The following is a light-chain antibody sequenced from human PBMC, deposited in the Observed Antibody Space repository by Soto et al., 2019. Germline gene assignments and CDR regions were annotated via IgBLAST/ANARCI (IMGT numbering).Light chain of an antibody. J-gene: IGKJ1*01. CDR1: QSISSW. CDR2: KAS. V-gene: IGKV1-5*03. CDR3: QQYSTLSVT. Sequence: DIQMTQSPSTLSASVGDRVTITCRASQSISSWLAWYQQKPGKAPKNLIYKASSLESGVPSRFSGSGSGTEFTLTISSLPPDDFATYYCQQYSTLSVTFGQGTKVEIK.